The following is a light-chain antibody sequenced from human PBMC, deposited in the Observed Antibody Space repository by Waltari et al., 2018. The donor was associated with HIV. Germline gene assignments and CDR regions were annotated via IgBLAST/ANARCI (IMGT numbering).Light chain of an antibody. CDR3: HQRSKWPLT. J-gene: IGKJ4*01. CDR2: DSS. Sequence: EIVLTQSPATLSLSPGERATLSCRASQSVGSSVAWYQQRPGQAPRLRIYDSSNRATGVPARFSASGSGTDFTLTISSLEPEDFAVYYCHQRSKWPLTFGGGTKVEIK. CDR1: QSVGSS. V-gene: IGKV3-11*01.